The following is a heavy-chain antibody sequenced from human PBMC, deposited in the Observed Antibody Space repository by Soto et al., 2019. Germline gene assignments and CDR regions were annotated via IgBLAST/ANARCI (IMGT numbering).Heavy chain of an antibody. Sequence: ASVKVSCKASGYTFTSYGISWVRQAPGQGLEWMGWISAYNGNTNYAQKLQGRVTMTTDTSTSTAYMELRSLRSDDTAVYYCARVDHSSGWYGFRYYFDYWGQGTLGTVS. CDR1: GYTFTSYG. CDR2: ISAYNGNT. D-gene: IGHD6-19*01. V-gene: IGHV1-18*01. J-gene: IGHJ4*02. CDR3: ARVDHSSGWYGFRYYFDY.